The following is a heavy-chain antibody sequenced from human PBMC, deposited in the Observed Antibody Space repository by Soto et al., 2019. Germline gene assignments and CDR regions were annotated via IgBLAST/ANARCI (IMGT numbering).Heavy chain of an antibody. CDR2: ISYDGSNK. Sequence: GGSLRLSCAASGFTFSNYAMSWVRQAPGKGLEWVAVISYDGSNKYYADSVKGRFTISRDNSKNTLYLQMNSLRAEDTAVYYCARGESDSSGYNDAFDIWGQGTMVTVSS. J-gene: IGHJ3*02. CDR1: GFTFSNYA. CDR3: ARGESDSSGYNDAFDI. D-gene: IGHD3-22*01. V-gene: IGHV3-30-3*01.